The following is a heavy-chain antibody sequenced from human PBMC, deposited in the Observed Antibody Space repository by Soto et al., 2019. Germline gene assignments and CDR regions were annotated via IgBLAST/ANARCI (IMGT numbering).Heavy chain of an antibody. J-gene: IGHJ4*02. V-gene: IGHV4-39*01. CDR3: ARNTPAISISDH. D-gene: IGHD2-15*01. CDR1: GGSISSSSYY. Sequence: SETLSLTCTVSGGSISSSSYYWGWIRQPPGKGLEWIGSIYYSGSTYYNPSLKSRVTISVDTSKNQFSLKLSSVTAADTAVYYCARNTPAISISDHWGQGTLVPFSS. CDR2: IYYSGST.